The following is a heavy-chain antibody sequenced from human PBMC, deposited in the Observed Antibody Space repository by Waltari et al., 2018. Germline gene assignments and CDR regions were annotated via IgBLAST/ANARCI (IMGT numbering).Heavy chain of an antibody. CDR2: RGYDGSNK. CDR1: GFTFSSYG. CDR3: AKGAARPTPYLYYFDY. D-gene: IGHD6-6*01. J-gene: IGHJ4*02. Sequence: QVQLVESGGGVVQPGRSLRLSCAASGFTFSSYGMHWVRQAPGKGLEWVAVRGYDGSNKYYADSVKGRFTISRDNSKNTLYLQMNSLRAEDTAVYYCAKGAARPTPYLYYFDYWGQGTLVTVSS. V-gene: IGHV3-33*06.